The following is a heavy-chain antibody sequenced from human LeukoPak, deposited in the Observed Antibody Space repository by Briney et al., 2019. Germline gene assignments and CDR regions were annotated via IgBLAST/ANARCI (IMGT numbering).Heavy chain of an antibody. D-gene: IGHD4-17*01. J-gene: IGHJ4*02. CDR3: ARDQDGALYY. Sequence: GGSLRLSCAASGFTFSNYWMAWVRQSPGKGLEWVANIKQDGIEKNYVDSVRGRFTISRDNAKSSLFLQMSSLRVDDTAVYYCARDQDGALYYWGQGSLVTVSS. V-gene: IGHV3-7*01. CDR2: IKQDGIEK. CDR1: GFTFSNYW.